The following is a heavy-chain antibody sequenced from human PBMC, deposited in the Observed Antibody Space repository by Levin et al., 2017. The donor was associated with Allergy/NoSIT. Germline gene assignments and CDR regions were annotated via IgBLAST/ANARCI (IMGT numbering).Heavy chain of an antibody. V-gene: IGHV3-9*01. CDR2: ISWNSGSI. J-gene: IGHJ4*02. Sequence: GGSLRLSCAASGFTFDDYAMHWVRQAPGKGLEWVSGISWNSGSIGYADSVKGRFTISRDNAKNSLYLQMNSLRAEDTALYYCAKDIGYSGYDPPDYWGQGTLVTVSS. D-gene: IGHD5-12*01. CDR3: AKDIGYSGYDPPDY. CDR1: GFTFDDYA.